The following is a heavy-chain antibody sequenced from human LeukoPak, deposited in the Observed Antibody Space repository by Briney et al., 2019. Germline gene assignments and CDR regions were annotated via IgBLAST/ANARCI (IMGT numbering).Heavy chain of an antibody. CDR1: GFTFSSYW. CDR3: ARGEYSSRGGYLDY. Sequence: GGSLRLSCAASGFTFSSYWMSWVRQAPGKGLEWVANIKQDGSEKYYVDSVKGRFTISRDNAKNSLYLQMNSLRAEDTAVYYCARGEYSSRGGYLDYWGQGTLVTVSS. D-gene: IGHD6-13*01. CDR2: IKQDGSEK. J-gene: IGHJ4*02. V-gene: IGHV3-7*01.